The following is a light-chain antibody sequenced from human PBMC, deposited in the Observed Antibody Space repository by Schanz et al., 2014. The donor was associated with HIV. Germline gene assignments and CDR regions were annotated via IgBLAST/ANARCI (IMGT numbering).Light chain of an antibody. J-gene: IGLJ2*01. CDR2: DVS. V-gene: IGLV2-14*03. CDR1: SSDVGGYNY. CDR3: SSYTNNNTVL. Sequence: QSALTQPASVSGSPGQSITISCTGTSSDVGGYNYVSWYQQHPGKAPKLMIYDVSNRPSGVSSRFSGSKSGNTASLTISGLQAGDETDFYCSSYTNNNTVLFGGGTKLTVL.